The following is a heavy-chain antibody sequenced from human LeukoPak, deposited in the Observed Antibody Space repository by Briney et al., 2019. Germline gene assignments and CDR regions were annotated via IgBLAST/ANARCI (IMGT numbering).Heavy chain of an antibody. CDR3: AKWSDYANAFDI. J-gene: IGHJ3*02. Sequence: SETLSLTCTASGGSISSYYWSWIRQSPGKGLEWIGHIYYSRTTNYSPSLKSRVTISIDTSRKQFSLKVSSVTAADTAMYYCAKWSDYANAFDIWGQGTMVIVSS. CDR2: IYYSRTT. CDR1: GGSISSYY. D-gene: IGHD4-17*01. V-gene: IGHV4-59*01.